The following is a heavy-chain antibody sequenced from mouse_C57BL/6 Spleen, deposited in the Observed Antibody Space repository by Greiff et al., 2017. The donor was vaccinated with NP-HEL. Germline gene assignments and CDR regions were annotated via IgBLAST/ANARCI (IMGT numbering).Heavy chain of an antibody. CDR2: IYPGSGST. CDR3: ARVCYYSNSYYAMDY. D-gene: IGHD2-5*01. V-gene: IGHV1-55*01. Sequence: QVQLQQPGAELVKPGASVKMSCKASGYTFTSYWITWVKQRPGQGLEWIGDIYPGSGSTNYNEKFKSKATLTVDTSSSTAYMQLSSLTSEDSAVYYWARVCYYSNSYYAMDYWGQGTSVTVSS. J-gene: IGHJ4*01. CDR1: GYTFTSYW.